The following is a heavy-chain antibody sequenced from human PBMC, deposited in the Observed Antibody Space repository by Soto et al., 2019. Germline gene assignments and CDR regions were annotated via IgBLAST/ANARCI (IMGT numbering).Heavy chain of an antibody. CDR2: FSLSGTT. CDR3: ARGLTPPGAPAWYYFDS. Sequence: SETVSLTCTVSGASITGSSYWSWIRQPAGKGLEWIGRFSLSGTTNYNPSLRSRVTMSADVSKNQFSLRLTSVTAADTALYYCARGLTPPGAPAWYYFDSWGQGTLVTVSS. V-gene: IGHV4-4*07. CDR1: GASITGSSY. D-gene: IGHD2-8*02. J-gene: IGHJ4*02.